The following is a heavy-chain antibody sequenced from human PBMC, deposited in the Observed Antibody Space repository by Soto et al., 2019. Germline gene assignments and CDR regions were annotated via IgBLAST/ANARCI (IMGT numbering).Heavy chain of an antibody. J-gene: IGHJ4*02. V-gene: IGHV1-69*13. CDR2: MNAYNGNA. CDR1: GYTFITFD. D-gene: IGHD3-22*01. Sequence: GASVKVSGKASGYTFITFDINWVRQAAGPGLEGMGWMNAYNGNANYAQKFQARVTITEDESTSTAYMELSSLRSEDTAVYYCARQVYDSSMDYWGQGTLVTVSS. CDR3: ARQVYDSSMDY.